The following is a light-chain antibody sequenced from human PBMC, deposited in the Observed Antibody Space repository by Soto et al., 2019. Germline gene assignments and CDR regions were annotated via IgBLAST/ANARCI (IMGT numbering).Light chain of an antibody. CDR3: SSPAGSNRV. V-gene: IGLV2-8*01. J-gene: IGLJ1*01. Sequence: QSALTQPPSASGSPGQSVTISCTGTSSDVGGYNYVSWYQQHPGKAPKLMIYEVNKRPSGVPDRFSGSKSGNTASLTVSGLQAEDEGDYYCSSPAGSNRVFGTGTKLTVL. CDR2: EVN. CDR1: SSDVGGYNY.